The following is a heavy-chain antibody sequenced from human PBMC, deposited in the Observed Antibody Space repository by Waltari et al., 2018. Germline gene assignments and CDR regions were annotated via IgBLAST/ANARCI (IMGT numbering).Heavy chain of an antibody. J-gene: IGHJ6*02. CDR1: GYSFTSYW. V-gene: IGHV5-10-1*03. CDR2: IDPSDSYT. Sequence: EVQLVQSGAEVKKPGESLRISCKGSGYSFTSYWISWVRQLPGKGLEWMGRIDPSDSYTNYSPSFQGHVTISADKSISTAYLQWSSLKASDTAMYYCARGFFEAAADYYYYGMDVWGQGTTVTVSS. D-gene: IGHD6-13*01. CDR3: ARGFFEAAADYYYYGMDV.